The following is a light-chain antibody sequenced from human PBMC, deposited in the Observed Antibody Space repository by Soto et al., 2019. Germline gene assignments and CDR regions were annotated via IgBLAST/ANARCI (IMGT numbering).Light chain of an antibody. V-gene: IGLV2-14*01. J-gene: IGLJ3*02. CDR2: DVS. CDR1: SSDVGGYNY. Sequence: QSVLTQPASVSGSPGQSITISCTGTSSDVGGYNYVSWYQQHPGKALKLMIYDVSNRPSGVSNRFSGSKSGNTASLTISGLQAEDEADYYCSSYTSSSTGFGGGTKVTVL. CDR3: SSYTSSSTG.